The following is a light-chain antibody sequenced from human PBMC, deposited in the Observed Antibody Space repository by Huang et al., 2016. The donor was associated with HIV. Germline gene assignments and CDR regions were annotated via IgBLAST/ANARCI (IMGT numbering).Light chain of an antibody. J-gene: IGKJ5*01. CDR3: QHYNGYPLT. CDR1: QDINNY. CDR2: DAS. V-gene: IGKV1-33*01. Sequence: DIQMTQSPFSLSASVGDRVTITCQASQDINNYLNWYQQRPGRAPKLLIYDASIVDTGVPSRFSGSGSGTDFTFTISSLQPEDVATYYCQHYNGYPLTFGQGTR.